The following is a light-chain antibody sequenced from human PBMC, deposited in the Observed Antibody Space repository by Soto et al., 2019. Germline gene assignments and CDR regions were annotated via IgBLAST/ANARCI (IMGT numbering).Light chain of an antibody. V-gene: IGKV3-20*01. Sequence: EIVLTRSPGTLSLSPGEIATLSCRSSQTVSSSYLAWYQQRPGQAPRLLIYGASNRATGIPDRFSGSGSGTDFTLTISRLEPEDFEVYYCQQYGSAPFTFGPGTKVDIK. CDR3: QQYGSAPFT. J-gene: IGKJ3*01. CDR1: QTVSSSY. CDR2: GAS.